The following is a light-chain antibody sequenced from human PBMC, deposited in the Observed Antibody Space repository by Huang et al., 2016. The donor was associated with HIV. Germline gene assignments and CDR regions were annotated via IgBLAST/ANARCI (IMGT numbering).Light chain of an antibody. V-gene: IGKV1-27*01. CDR3: QRYDTAPRA. Sequence: DIQMTQSPASLSASTGAKVTLTCRANQAIGNFVAWFQQKPGKVPTVLIYGASILQSGVPSRFSGRGSGTDFLLTITNLQPEDVATYYCQRYDTAPRAFGQGTRVDLK. CDR1: QAIGNF. CDR2: GAS. J-gene: IGKJ1*01.